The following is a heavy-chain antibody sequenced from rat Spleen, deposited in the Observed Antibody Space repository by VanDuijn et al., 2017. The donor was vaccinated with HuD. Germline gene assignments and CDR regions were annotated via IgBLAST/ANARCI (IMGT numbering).Heavy chain of an antibody. J-gene: IGHJ2*01. CDR3: TRSPGSSDY. CDR1: GFSLTNYG. CDR2: IWGDGST. Sequence: QVQLKESGPGLVQPSQTLSLTCTVSGFSLTNYGVTWVRQPPGKGLEWMGGIWGDGSTEYNSALKSRLSISRDTSKSQVFLKMNSLQTYDTAIYFCTRSPGSSDYWGQGVMVTVSS. V-gene: IGHV2-1*01. D-gene: IGHD5-1*01.